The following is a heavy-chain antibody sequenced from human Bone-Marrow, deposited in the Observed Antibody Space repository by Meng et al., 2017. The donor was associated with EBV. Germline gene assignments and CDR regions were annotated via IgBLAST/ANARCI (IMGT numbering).Heavy chain of an antibody. J-gene: IGHJ4*02. V-gene: IGHV4-4*02. CDR3: ARGSIKSGSYSIDS. Sequence: QGALQGSGTGVVKVSGTLSLPCAVFGGSISTNFWWSWVRQSPGKGLEWIGEIYYSGTTTYNPSLKSRVTISVDKSKNQFSLKLTSVTAADTAVYYCARGSIKSGSYSIDSWGQGILVTVSS. CDR1: GGSISTNFW. CDR2: IYYSGTT. D-gene: IGHD1-26*01.